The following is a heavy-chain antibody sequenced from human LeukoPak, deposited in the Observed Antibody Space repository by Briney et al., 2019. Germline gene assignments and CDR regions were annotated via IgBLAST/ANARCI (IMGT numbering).Heavy chain of an antibody. CDR1: GFTFSSYE. V-gene: IGHV3-48*03. D-gene: IGHD2-2*01. CDR2: ISNSGSTI. Sequence: GGSLRLSCAASGFTFSSYEMNWVRQAPGKGREWVSYISNSGSTIYYADSVKGRFTISTDNAKNSLYLQMNSLRAEDTAVYYCAREYCSSTSCYPMDYWGQGTLVTVSS. CDR3: AREYCSSTSCYPMDY. J-gene: IGHJ4*02.